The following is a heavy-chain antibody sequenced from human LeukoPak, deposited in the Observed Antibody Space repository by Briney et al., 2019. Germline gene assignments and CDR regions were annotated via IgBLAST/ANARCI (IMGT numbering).Heavy chain of an antibody. CDR2: IYSDGGT. J-gene: IGHJ4*02. V-gene: IGHV3-53*01. CDR3: ARGLTGTTVFFEF. D-gene: IGHD1-14*01. CDR1: GGSISSYY. Sequence: ETLSLTCTVSGGSISSYYWSWIRQPPGKGLEWVSIIYSDGGTYYADSVKGRFTISRDNSKNTLYLQMNSLRAEDTAVYYCARGLTGTTVFFEFWGQGTLVTVSS.